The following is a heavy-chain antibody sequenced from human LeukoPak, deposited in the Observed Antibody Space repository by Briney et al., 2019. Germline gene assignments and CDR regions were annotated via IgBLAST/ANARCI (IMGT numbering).Heavy chain of an antibody. D-gene: IGHD2-2*01. CDR2: IYYSGST. CDR1: GGSISSSSYY. Sequence: SETLSLTCTVSGGSISSSSYYWGWIRQPPGKGLEWIGSIYYSGSTYYNPSLKSRVTISVDTSKNQFSLKLSSVTAADTAVYYCARRQGCCSSTSCPFDYWGQGTLVTVSS. CDR3: ARRQGCCSSTSCPFDY. V-gene: IGHV4-39*01. J-gene: IGHJ4*02.